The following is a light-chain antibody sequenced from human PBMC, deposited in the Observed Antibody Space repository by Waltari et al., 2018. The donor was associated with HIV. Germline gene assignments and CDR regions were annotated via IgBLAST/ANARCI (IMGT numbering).Light chain of an antibody. Sequence: VLTQSPGTLSLSPGERATLSCRASQSVPNNYLAWYQKKVGQAPRLLIYGASTRATDIRSRFTGSASGASFTLASTRLEPEDFAVYYWRRYGTSPQWTFGQGTKVEIK. CDR2: GAS. CDR3: RRYGTSPQWT. CDR1: QSVPNNY. J-gene: IGKJ1*01. V-gene: IGKV3-20*01.